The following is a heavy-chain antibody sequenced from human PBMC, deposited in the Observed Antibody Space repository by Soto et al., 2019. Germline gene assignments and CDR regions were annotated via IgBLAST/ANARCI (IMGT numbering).Heavy chain of an antibody. J-gene: IGHJ6*02. V-gene: IGHV3-33*01. CDR3: ARIDCTGDNCNPYHHSGMDV. CDR2: IWYGGSIK. Sequence: GGSLRLSCAASGFTFHTYGMHWVRQIPGKGLQWVAIIWYGGSIKYYADSVRGRFTISRDNSKNTLYLQMNSLRDEDTAVYYCARIDCTGDNCNPYHHSGMDVWGQGTTVTVSS. D-gene: IGHD2-8*02. CDR1: GFTFHTYG.